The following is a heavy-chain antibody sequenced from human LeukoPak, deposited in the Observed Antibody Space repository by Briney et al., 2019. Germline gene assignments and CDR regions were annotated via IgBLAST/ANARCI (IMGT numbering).Heavy chain of an antibody. CDR1: GVTVSSNY. V-gene: IGHV3-66*04. Sequence: GGSLRLSCAASGVTVSSNYMTWVRQAPGKGLEWVSVIYSGGSAYYADSVKGRFTISRDNSKNTVYLQMNSLRAEDTAVYYCARLQIAARPFDYWGQGTLVTVSS. CDR2: IYSGGSA. D-gene: IGHD6-6*01. CDR3: ARLQIAARPFDY. J-gene: IGHJ4*02.